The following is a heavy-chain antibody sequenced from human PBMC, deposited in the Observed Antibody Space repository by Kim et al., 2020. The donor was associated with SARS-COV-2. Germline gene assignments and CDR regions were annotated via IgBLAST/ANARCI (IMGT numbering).Heavy chain of an antibody. D-gene: IGHD5-12*01. CDR3: ARHPLVFDVVADPQAFDI. CDR2: IYYSGIT. CDR1: GGSISSHY. V-gene: IGHV4-59*08. J-gene: IGHJ3*02. Sequence: SETLSLTCTVSGGSISSHYWSWIRQPPGKGLEWIGYIYYSGITNYNPSLKSRVTISIDTSKNQFSLKLRSVIAADTAVYYCARHPLVFDVVADPQAFDIWGQGTMVTVSS.